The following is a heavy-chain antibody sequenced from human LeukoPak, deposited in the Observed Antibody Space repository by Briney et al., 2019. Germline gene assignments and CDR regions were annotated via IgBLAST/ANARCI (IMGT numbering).Heavy chain of an antibody. Sequence: PGGTLRLSCAASGFTFNSYGMTWVRRAPGKGLESVPGISGSGGSTYYADSVKGRFTMSRDNSKNTLSLEMNSLKAEDTAVYYCAKGSKNWYSGRLGEFDYWGQGTLVTVSS. J-gene: IGHJ4*02. CDR3: AKGSKNWYSGRLGEFDY. D-gene: IGHD1-26*01. CDR1: GFTFNSYG. CDR2: ISGSGGST. V-gene: IGHV3-23*01.